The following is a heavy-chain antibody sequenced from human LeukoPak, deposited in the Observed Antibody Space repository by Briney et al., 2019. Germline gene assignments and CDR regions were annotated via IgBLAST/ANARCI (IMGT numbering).Heavy chain of an antibody. Sequence: GGSLRLSCAASGFTFSSYAMSWVRQAPGKGLEWVSAISGSGGSTYYADSAKGRFTISRDNSKNTLYLQMNSLRAEDTAVYYCAKDCGRGYYFDYWGQGTLVTVSS. J-gene: IGHJ4*02. V-gene: IGHV3-23*01. CDR3: AKDCGRGYYFDY. D-gene: IGHD2-21*01. CDR2: ISGSGGST. CDR1: GFTFSSYA.